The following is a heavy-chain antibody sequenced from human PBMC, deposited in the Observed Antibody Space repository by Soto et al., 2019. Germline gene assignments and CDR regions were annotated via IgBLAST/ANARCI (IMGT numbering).Heavy chain of an antibody. CDR2: IYYSGST. V-gene: IGHV4-39*01. CDR1: GGSISSSSYY. J-gene: IGHJ6*02. CDR3: ARRVSYGLDYYYYGMDV. Sequence: SETLSLTCTVSGGSISSSSYYWGWIRQPPGKGLEWIGSIYYSGSTYYNPSLKSRVTISVDTSKNQFSLKLSSVTAADTAVYYCARRVSYGLDYYYYGMDVWGQGTTVTVSS. D-gene: IGHD6-13*01.